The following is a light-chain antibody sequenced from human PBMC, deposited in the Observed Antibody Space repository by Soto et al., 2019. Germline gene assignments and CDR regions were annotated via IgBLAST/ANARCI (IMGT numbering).Light chain of an antibody. V-gene: IGLV2-11*01. J-gene: IGLJ1*01. CDR1: SSDVGGYNY. Sequence: QSALTQPRSVSGSPGQSVTISCTGTSSDVGGYNYVSWYQQHPGKAPKLMIYDVGKRPSGVPDRFSGSKSDNTASLTISGLQADDEAYYYCSSYTSTNTPYVFGTGTKLTVL. CDR2: DVG. CDR3: SSYTSTNTPYV.